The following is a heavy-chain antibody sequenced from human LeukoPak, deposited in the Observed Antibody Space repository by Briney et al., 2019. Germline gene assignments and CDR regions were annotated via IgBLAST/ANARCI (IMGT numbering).Heavy chain of an antibody. J-gene: IGHJ4*02. CDR1: GYTFTSYG. CDR3: ARDQRRYSSSWYGDCGY. CDR2: ISAYNGNT. V-gene: IGHV1-18*01. D-gene: IGHD6-13*01. Sequence: ASVKVSCKASGYTFTSYGISWVRQAPGQGLEWMGWISAYNGNTNYAQKLQGRVTITTDTSTSTAYMELRSLRSDDTAVYYCARDQRRYSSSWYGDCGYWGQGTLVTVSS.